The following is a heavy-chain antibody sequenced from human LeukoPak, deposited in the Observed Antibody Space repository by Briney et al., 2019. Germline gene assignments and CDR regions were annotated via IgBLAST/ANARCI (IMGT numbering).Heavy chain of an antibody. J-gene: IGHJ6*03. Sequence: GGSLRLSCAASGFTFSIYWMNWVRQAPGKGLEWVAHIQQDGGEKYYVDSVKGGFTISRDNAKNSLFLQMNSLRAEDTAVYYCARDANYGDYDPVIYYMDVWGKGTTVTVSS. CDR1: GFTFSIYW. CDR2: IQQDGGEK. V-gene: IGHV3-7*01. D-gene: IGHD4-17*01. CDR3: ARDANYGDYDPVIYYMDV.